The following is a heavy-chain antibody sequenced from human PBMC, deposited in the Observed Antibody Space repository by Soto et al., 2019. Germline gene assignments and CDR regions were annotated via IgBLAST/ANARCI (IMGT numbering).Heavy chain of an antibody. CDR1: GFAFSSYG. CDR2: IWYDGSNK. D-gene: IGHD6-13*01. V-gene: IGHV3-33*01. J-gene: IGHJ4*02. Sequence: GGSLRLSCAASGFAFSSYGMHWVRQAPGKGLEWVAAIWYDGSNKYYADSVKGRFTISRDNSKNTLYLQMNSLRAEDTAVYYCAAAGRNDYWGQGTLVTVSS. CDR3: AAAGRNDY.